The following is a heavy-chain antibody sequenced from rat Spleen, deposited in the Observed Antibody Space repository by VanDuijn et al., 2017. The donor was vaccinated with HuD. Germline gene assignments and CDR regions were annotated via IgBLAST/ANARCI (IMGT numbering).Heavy chain of an antibody. J-gene: IGHJ3*01. D-gene: IGHD1-4*01. V-gene: IGHV5-27*01. CDR3: ATAGTRVSRFAY. CDR2: ISPSGGST. Sequence: EVQLVESGGGLVQPGRSLKLSCAASGFTFSDYYMAWVRQAPTKGLEWVASISPSGGSTYYRDSVKGRFTVSRDNAKSTLYLQIDSLRSEDTATYYCATAGTRVSRFAYWGQGTLVTVSS. CDR1: GFTFSDYY.